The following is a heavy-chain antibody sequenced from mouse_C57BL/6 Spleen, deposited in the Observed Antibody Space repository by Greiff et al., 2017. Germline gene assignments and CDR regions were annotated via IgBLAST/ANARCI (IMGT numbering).Heavy chain of an antibody. D-gene: IGHD2-5*01. CDR2: ISYDGSN. CDR3: ARGYSIWFAY. J-gene: IGHJ3*01. CDR1: GYSITSGYY. Sequence: VQLQQSGPGLVKPSQSLSLTCSVTGYSITSGYYWNWIRQFPGNKLEWMGYISYDGSNNYNPSLKNRISITRDTSKNQFFLKLNSVTTEDTATYYCARGYSIWFAYWGQGTLVTVSA. V-gene: IGHV3-6*01.